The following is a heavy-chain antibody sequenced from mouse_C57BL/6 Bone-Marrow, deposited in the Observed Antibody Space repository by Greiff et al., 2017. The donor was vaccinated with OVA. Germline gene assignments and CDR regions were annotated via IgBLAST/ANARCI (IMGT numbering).Heavy chain of an antibody. Sequence: DVNLVESGGGLVKPGGSLKLSCAASGFTFSSYAMSWVRQTPEKRLEWVATISDGGSYTYYPDNVKGRFTISRDNAKNNLYLQMSHLKSEDTAMYYCARLGRAWFAYWGQGTLVTVSA. J-gene: IGHJ3*01. D-gene: IGHD4-1*01. V-gene: IGHV5-4*03. CDR1: GFTFSSYA. CDR3: ARLGRAWFAY. CDR2: ISDGGSYT.